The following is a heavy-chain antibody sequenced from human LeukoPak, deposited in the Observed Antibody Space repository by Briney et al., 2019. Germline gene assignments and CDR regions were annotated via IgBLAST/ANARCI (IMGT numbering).Heavy chain of an antibody. CDR1: GGTFSSYA. CDR2: IIPIFGTA. J-gene: IGHJ3*02. CDR3: ARGYSYASFSVAFDI. Sequence: GSSVKVSCKASGGTFSSYAISWVRQAPGQGLEWMGGIIPIFGTANYAQKFQGRVTITTDESTSTAYMELSSLRSEDTAVYYCARGYSYASFSVAFDIWDQGTMVTVSS. D-gene: IGHD5-18*01. V-gene: IGHV1-69*05.